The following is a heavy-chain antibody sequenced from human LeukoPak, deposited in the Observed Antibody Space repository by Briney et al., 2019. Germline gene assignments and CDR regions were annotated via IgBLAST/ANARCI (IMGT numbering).Heavy chain of an antibody. V-gene: IGHV1-18*01. J-gene: IGHJ4*02. CDR2: MSGYNGKT. CDR3: ARDEKKYCSGGTCPAYFDY. CDR1: GYTFTNYG. D-gene: IGHD2-15*01. Sequence: GASVKVSCKAAGYTFTNYGISWVRQAPGQGLEWMSWMSGYNGKTNYALKLRGRVTITTETSTSTTYMELRSLRADDTAVYYCARDEKKYCSGGTCPAYFDYWGQGTLVTVSS.